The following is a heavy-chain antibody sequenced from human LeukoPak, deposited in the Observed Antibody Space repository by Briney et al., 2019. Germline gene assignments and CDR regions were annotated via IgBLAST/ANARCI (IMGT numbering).Heavy chain of an antibody. D-gene: IGHD3-10*01. Sequence: GGSLRLSCAASGFTFSSYGMHWVRQAPGKGLEWVAVISHDGTNQYYADSVKGRFTISRDNSKNTLYLQMNSLRAEDTAVYYCAKPYGSGSYYTDFDYWGQGTLVTVSS. J-gene: IGHJ4*02. CDR3: AKPYGSGSYYTDFDY. CDR2: ISHDGTNQ. CDR1: GFTFSSYG. V-gene: IGHV3-30*18.